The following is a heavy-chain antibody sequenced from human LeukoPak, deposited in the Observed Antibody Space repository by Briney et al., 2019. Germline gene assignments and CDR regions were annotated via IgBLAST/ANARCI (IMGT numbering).Heavy chain of an antibody. D-gene: IGHD2-8*01. CDR2: ISYDGSNK. CDR1: GFTFSSYA. J-gene: IGHJ1*01. Sequence: QSGGSLRLSCAASGFTFSSYAMHWVRQAPGKGLEWVAVISYDGSNKYYADSVKGRFTISRDDARNSLNLQMNSLRVEDTAVYYCARGSCTLTPCYIRAQFFQHWGQGTLVTVSS. V-gene: IGHV3-30-3*01. CDR3: ARGSCTLTPCYIRAQFFQH.